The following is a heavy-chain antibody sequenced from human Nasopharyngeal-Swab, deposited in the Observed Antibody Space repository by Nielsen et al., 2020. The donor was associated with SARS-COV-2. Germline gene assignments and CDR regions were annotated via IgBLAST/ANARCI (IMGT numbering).Heavy chain of an antibody. CDR3: AREYCSSTSCYGDWFDP. CDR1: GFTFSSYW. CDR2: IKQDGSEK. J-gene: IGHJ5*02. Sequence: ESLKISCAASGFTFSSYWMSWVRQAPGKGLEWVANIKQDGSEKYYVDSVKGRFTISRDNAKNSLYLQMNSLRAEDTAVYYCAREYCSSTSCYGDWFDPWGQGTLVTVSS. V-gene: IGHV3-7*01. D-gene: IGHD2-2*01.